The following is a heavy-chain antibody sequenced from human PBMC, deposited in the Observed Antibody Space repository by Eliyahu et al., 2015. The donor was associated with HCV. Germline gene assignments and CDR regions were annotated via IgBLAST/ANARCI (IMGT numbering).Heavy chain of an antibody. CDR1: GFXFSSYG. CDR2: ISYDGSNK. Sequence: QVQLVESGGGVVQPGRSLRLSCAASGFXFSSYGMPWVRQAPGKGLGWVAVISYDGSNKYYADSVKGRFTISRDNSKNTLYLQMNSLRAEDTAVYYCAKDQDYYDSSGYTFDYWGQGTLVTVSS. D-gene: IGHD3-22*01. V-gene: IGHV3-30*18. CDR3: AKDQDYYDSSGYTFDY. J-gene: IGHJ4*02.